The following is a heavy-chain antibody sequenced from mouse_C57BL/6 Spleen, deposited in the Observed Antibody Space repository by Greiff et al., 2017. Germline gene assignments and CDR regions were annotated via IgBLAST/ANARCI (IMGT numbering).Heavy chain of an antibody. J-gene: IGHJ2*01. D-gene: IGHD3-2*02. V-gene: IGHV1-55*01. Sequence: VQLQQPGAELVKPGASVKMSCKASGYTFTSYWITWVKQRPGQGLEWIGVIYPGSGSTNYNEKFKSKATLTVDKSSSTAYMQLSSLTAEDSAVYYCAGGGYDPDCWGQGTTVTVSS. CDR2: IYPGSGST. CDR1: GYTFTSYW. CDR3: AGGGYDPDC.